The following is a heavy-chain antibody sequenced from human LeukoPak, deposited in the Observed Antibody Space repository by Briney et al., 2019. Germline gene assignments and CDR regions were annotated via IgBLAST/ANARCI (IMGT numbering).Heavy chain of an antibody. J-gene: IGHJ4*02. Sequence: PGGSLRLSCAASGFTFSSYWMHWVRQAPGKGLVWVSRINSDGSSTSYADSVKRRFTISRDNAKKTLYLQMNSLRAEDTAVYYCARVARAEDYFDYWGQGTLVTVSS. CDR1: GFTFSSYW. CDR3: ARVARAEDYFDY. V-gene: IGHV3-74*01. CDR2: INSDGSST.